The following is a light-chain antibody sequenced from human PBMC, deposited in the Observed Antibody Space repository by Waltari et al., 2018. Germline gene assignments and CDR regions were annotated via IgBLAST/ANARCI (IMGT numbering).Light chain of an antibody. J-gene: IGLJ1*01. CDR2: EVT. V-gene: IGLV2-14*01. CDR3: CSYTTTTTLV. CDR1: RHDVGSYSY. Sequence: QSAPTQPASVSASPGQPITISCTGTRHDVGSYSYVSWYRQYPGKAPELLIYEVTHRPSGVSDRFSGSRSGSTASLTISGLQTEDEANYFCCSYTTTTTLVFGTGTKVIVL.